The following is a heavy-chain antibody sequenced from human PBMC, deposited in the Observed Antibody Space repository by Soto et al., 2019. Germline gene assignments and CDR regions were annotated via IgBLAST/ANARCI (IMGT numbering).Heavy chain of an antibody. V-gene: IGHV3-33*01. D-gene: IGHD1-1*01. J-gene: IGHJ4*02. CDR2: IWSDGNNR. CDR3: VRGDNWNDEASDY. Sequence: QVQLVESGGGVVQPGRSLRLSCAASGFMFSNHGMHWVRQAPGKGLEWVAVIWSDGNNRYYADSVKGRFTISRDNSKNKVDLQMNSLRADDTAVYYCVRGDNWNDEASDYWGQGTLVTVSS. CDR1: GFMFSNHG.